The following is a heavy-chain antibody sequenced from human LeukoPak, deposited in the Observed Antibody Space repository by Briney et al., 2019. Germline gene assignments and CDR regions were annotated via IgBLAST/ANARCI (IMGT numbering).Heavy chain of an antibody. Sequence: GGSLSLSCAASGFTLSSYAMSWVRQAPGKGLEWVSAISGSGGSTYYADSVKGRFTISRDNSKNTLYLQMNSLRAEDTAVYYCAKHPLWYGELLDWFDYWGQGTLVTVSS. CDR1: GFTLSSYA. CDR2: ISGSGGST. CDR3: AKHPLWYGELLDWFDY. J-gene: IGHJ4*02. V-gene: IGHV3-23*01. D-gene: IGHD3-10*01.